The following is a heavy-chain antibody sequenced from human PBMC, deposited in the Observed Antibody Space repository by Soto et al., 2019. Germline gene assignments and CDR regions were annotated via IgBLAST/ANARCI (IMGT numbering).Heavy chain of an antibody. D-gene: IGHD2-8*01. CDR2: ISSSSSYI. CDR1: GFTFSNAW. J-gene: IGHJ4*02. V-gene: IGHV3-21*01. CDR3: ARDLDGVLDY. Sequence: GGSLRLSCAASGFTFSNAWMSWVRQAPGKGLEWVSSISSSSSYIYYADSVKGRFTISRDNAKNSLYLQMNSLRAEDTAVYYCARDLDGVLDYWGQGTLVTAPQ.